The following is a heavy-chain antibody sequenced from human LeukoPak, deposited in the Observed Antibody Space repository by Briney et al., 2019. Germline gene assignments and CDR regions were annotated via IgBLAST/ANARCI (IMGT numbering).Heavy chain of an antibody. CDR2: ISSSSSYI. D-gene: IGHD2-2*01. J-gene: IGHJ4*02. CDR3: ARAVVPAAMGDY. Sequence: PGGSLRLSCAASGFTFSSYSMNWVRQAPGKGLEWVSSISSSSSYIYYADSVKGRFTISRDNAKNSLYLQMNSLRAEDTAVYYCARAVVPAAMGDYWGQGTLVTVSS. CDR1: GFTFSSYS. V-gene: IGHV3-21*01.